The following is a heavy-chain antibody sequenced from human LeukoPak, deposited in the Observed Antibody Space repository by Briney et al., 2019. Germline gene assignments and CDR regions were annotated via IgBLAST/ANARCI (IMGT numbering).Heavy chain of an antibody. V-gene: IGHV3-11*04. CDR2: IGGSGSNI. CDR3: ARVDSSGWYDY. Sequence: GGSLRLSCAASGFIFSDYYLIWIRQAPGKGLERVSHIGGSGSNIYYADSVKGRFTISRDNAKNSLYLQMNSLRAEDTAVYYCARVDSSGWYDYWGQGTLVTVSS. J-gene: IGHJ4*02. CDR1: GFIFSDYY. D-gene: IGHD6-19*01.